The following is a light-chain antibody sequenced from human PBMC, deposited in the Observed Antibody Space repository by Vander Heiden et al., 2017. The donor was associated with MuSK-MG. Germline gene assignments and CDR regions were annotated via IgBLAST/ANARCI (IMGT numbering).Light chain of an antibody. CDR2: DDS. Sequence: SYVLTQPPSVSVAPGTPARITCGGNNIGSKRVHWYQQKPGQAPVLGVYDDSDRPSGIPERFSGSNAGNKDTLNISRVEAGDEADDDCQVWDSSSDQYVFGTGTKVTV. CDR3: QVWDSSSDQYV. V-gene: IGLV3-21*03. CDR1: NIGSKR. J-gene: IGLJ1*01.